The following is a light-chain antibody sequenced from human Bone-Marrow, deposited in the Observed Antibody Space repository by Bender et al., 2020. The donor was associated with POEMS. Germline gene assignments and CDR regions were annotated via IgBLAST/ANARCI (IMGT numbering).Light chain of an antibody. CDR3: QSYDSSLSGSV. CDR1: SSNIGAGYD. Sequence: QSVLTQPPSVSGAPGQRVTISCTGSSSNIGAGYDEHWYQQLPGTAPKLLIYGDNNRPSGVPDLFSGSKSCTSASLAITGLQAEDEADYYCQSYDSSLSGSVFGGGTKLTVL. V-gene: IGLV1-40*01. J-gene: IGLJ2*01. CDR2: GDN.